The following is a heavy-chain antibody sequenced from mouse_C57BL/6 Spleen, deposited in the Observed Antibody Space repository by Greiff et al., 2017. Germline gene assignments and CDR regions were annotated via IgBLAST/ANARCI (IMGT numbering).Heavy chain of an antibody. J-gene: IGHJ2*01. CDR3: ARDLGDYSNYGGY. D-gene: IGHD2-5*01. CDR2: ISDGGSYT. CDR1: GFTFSSYA. V-gene: IGHV5-4*01. Sequence: EVQLQESGGGLVKPGGSLKLSCAASGFTFSSYAMSWVRQTPEKRLEWVATISDGGSYTYYPDNVKGRFTISRDNAKNNLYLQMSHLKSEDTAMYYCARDLGDYSNYGGYWGQGTTLTVSS.